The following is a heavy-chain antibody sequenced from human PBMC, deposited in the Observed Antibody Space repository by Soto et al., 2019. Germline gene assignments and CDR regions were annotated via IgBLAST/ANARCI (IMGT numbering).Heavy chain of an antibody. Sequence: SETLSLTCSVSGGSISSSTYYWGWIRQPPGEGLEWIGSIYYSGNTYYNPSLESRVTISVDTSKNQFPLKLSSVTAADTAVYYCARPWGNWFDPWGQGTLVTVSS. CDR3: ARPWGNWFDP. CDR1: GGSISSSTYY. D-gene: IGHD3-16*01. CDR2: IYYSGNT. J-gene: IGHJ5*02. V-gene: IGHV4-39*01.